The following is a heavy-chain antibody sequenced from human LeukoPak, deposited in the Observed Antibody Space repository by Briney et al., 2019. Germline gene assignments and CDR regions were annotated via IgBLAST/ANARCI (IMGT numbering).Heavy chain of an antibody. CDR2: ISSSSSYT. Sequence: GGSLRLSCAASGFTFSDYYMSWIRQAPGKGLEWVSYISSSSSYTNYADSVKGRFTISRDNAKNSLYLQMNGLRAEDTAVYYCARDLYGSGSYSNYYYGMDVWGKGTTVTVSS. CDR3: ARDLYGSGSYSNYYYGMDV. CDR1: GFTFSDYY. J-gene: IGHJ6*04. V-gene: IGHV3-11*06. D-gene: IGHD3-10*01.